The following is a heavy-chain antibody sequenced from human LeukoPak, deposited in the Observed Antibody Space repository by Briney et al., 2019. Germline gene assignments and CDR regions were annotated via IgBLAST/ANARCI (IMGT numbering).Heavy chain of an antibody. Sequence: GGSLRLSCAASGFTFSSYWMSWVRQAPGKGLEWVANIKQDGSEKHYVDSVKGRFTICRDNGKKSVYVQMNSLRAEDTAVYYCARAVAVDLYYFDYWGQGTLVTVSS. V-gene: IGHV3-7*01. CDR3: ARAVAVDLYYFDY. D-gene: IGHD2-15*01. CDR2: IKQDGSEK. CDR1: GFTFSSYW. J-gene: IGHJ4*02.